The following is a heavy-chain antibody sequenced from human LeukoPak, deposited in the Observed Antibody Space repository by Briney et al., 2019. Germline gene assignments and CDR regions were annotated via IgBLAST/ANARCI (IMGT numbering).Heavy chain of an antibody. J-gene: IGHJ3*02. CDR3: AKDLEYDILTGYLRGGAFDI. CDR2: ISGSGGST. Sequence: GGSLRLSCAASGFTFSSYAMSWVRQAPGKGLEWVSAISGSGGSTYYADSVKGRFTISRDNSKNTLYLQMNSLRAEDTAVYYCAKDLEYDILTGYLRGGAFDIRGQGTMVTVSS. V-gene: IGHV3-23*01. CDR1: GFTFSSYA. D-gene: IGHD3-9*01.